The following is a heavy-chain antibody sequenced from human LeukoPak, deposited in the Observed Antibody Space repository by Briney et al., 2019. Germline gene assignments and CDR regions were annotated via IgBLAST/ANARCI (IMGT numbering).Heavy chain of an antibody. Sequence: PGGSLRLSCAASGFTVSSNYMSWVRQAPGKGLECVSVIYSGGSTYYADSVKGRFTISRDTSNNTLYLQMNSLRAEDTAVYYCAGAFGGNSYAEYFQHWGQGTLVTVSS. CDR2: IYSGGST. D-gene: IGHD4-23*01. CDR1: GFTVSSNY. CDR3: AGAFGGNSYAEYFQH. V-gene: IGHV3-53*01. J-gene: IGHJ1*01.